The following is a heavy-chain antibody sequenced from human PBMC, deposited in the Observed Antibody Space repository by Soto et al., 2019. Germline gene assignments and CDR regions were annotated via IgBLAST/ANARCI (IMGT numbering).Heavy chain of an antibody. CDR2: ISPDGSEK. CDR3: ARGDIVVVPAAIPGSGMDV. D-gene: IGHD2-2*01. Sequence: QPGGSLRLSCAASGFTFSSFWMDWVRQAPGKGLEWVANISPDGSEKHYVDSVKGRFTISRDNAKNSLYLQMNSLRAEDTAVYYCARGDIVVVPAAIPGSGMDVWGQGTTVTVSS. CDR1: GFTFSSFW. J-gene: IGHJ6*02. V-gene: IGHV3-7*03.